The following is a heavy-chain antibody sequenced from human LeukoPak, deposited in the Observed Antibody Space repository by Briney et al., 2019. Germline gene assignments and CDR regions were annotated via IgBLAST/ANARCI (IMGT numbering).Heavy chain of an antibody. D-gene: IGHD6-19*01. J-gene: IGHJ4*02. V-gene: IGHV3-23*01. CDR1: GFTFSSYG. CDR2: ISGGGGST. CDR3: ANSSGWPWHFDY. Sequence: SGGSLRLSCAASGFTFSSYGMTWVRQAPGKGLEWVSSISGGGGSTYYADSVKGRFTVSRDNSKNTLYLQMNTLRAEDTAIYYCANSSGWPWHFDYWGQGTLVTVSS.